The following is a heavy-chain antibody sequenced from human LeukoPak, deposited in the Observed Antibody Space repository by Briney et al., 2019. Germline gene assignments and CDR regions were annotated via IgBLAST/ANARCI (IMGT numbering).Heavy chain of an antibody. Sequence: SLKVSCKASAGTFSSYTISWVRQPPAQGLEWMGTIIPILGIANYAQKFQGRVTISSDNSTSTAYMELSSLSSEDTAVYYCASGVYASSGYSDFDYWGQGTLVTVSS. CDR3: ASGVYASSGYSDFDY. CDR2: IIPILGIA. J-gene: IGHJ4*02. V-gene: IGHV1-69*02. CDR1: AGTFSSYT. D-gene: IGHD3-22*01.